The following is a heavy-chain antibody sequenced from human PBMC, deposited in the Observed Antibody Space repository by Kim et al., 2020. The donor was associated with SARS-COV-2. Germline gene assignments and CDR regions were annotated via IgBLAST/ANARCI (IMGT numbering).Heavy chain of an antibody. CDR2: IYYSGST. J-gene: IGHJ4*02. CDR3: ARVRGVAFDY. D-gene: IGHD3-10*01. CDR1: GGSISSSSYY. V-gene: IGHV4-39*01. Sequence: SETLSLTCTVSGGSISSSSYYWGWIRQPPGKGLEWIGSIYYSGSTYYNPSLKSRVTISVDTSKNQFSLKLSSVTAADTAVYYCARVRGVAFDYWGQGTLVTVSS.